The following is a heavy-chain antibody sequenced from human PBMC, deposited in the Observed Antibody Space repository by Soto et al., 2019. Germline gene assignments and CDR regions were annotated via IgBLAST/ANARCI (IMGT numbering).Heavy chain of an antibody. CDR1: GCTFSSYA. D-gene: IGHD4-17*01. J-gene: IGHJ5*02. Sequence: AVKVSCKASGCTFSSYAISWVRQAPGQGLEWMGGIIPLFGTANYPQKFQGRVTITADESTSTAYMELSSLRSEDTAVYYCARDPSDYGDYASYNWFDPWGQGTLVTVSS. CDR3: ARDPSDYGDYASYNWFDP. V-gene: IGHV1-69*13. CDR2: IIPLFGTA.